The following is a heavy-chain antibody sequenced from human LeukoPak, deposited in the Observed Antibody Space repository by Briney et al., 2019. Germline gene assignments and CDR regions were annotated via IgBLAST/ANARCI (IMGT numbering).Heavy chain of an antibody. CDR3: ARGGSPPEALGAAFDI. J-gene: IGHJ3*02. D-gene: IGHD1-26*01. V-gene: IGHV3-74*01. Sequence: GGSLRLSCAASGFTFSRYWMHWVRQTPGKGLVRVSRINSDGSSTTNADSVKGRFTISRDNAKNTLYLQMDSLRVEDTAVYFCARGGSPPEALGAAFDIWGQGTMVTVSS. CDR1: GFTFSRYW. CDR2: INSDGSST.